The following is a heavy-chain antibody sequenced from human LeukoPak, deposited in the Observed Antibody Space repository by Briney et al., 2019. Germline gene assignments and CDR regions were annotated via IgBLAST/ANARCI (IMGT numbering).Heavy chain of an antibody. D-gene: IGHD4-23*01. CDR2: IYYSGST. CDR1: GGSISSNTYY. Sequence: PSETLSLTCTVSGGSISSNTYYWGWIRQPPGKGLEWIGSIYYSGSTYYNPSLKSRVTISVDTSKNQFSLKLSSVTAADTAVYYCARAGTVVTYFDYWGQGTLVTVSS. V-gene: IGHV4-39*07. J-gene: IGHJ4*02. CDR3: ARAGTVVTYFDY.